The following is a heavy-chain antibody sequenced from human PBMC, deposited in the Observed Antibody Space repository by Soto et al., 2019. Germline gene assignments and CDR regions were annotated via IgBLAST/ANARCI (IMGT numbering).Heavy chain of an antibody. Sequence: VQLVESGGGLIQPGGSLRLSCAASGFTVSSNYMSWVRQAPGKGLEWVSYISSSGSTIYYADSVKGRFTISRDNAKNSLYLQMNSLRAEDTAVYYCASPEPSSIAAAGRDYYYYYGMDVWGQGTTVTVSS. D-gene: IGHD6-13*01. V-gene: IGHV3-11*01. CDR2: ISSSGSTI. CDR1: GFTVSSNY. J-gene: IGHJ6*02. CDR3: ASPEPSSIAAAGRDYYYYYGMDV.